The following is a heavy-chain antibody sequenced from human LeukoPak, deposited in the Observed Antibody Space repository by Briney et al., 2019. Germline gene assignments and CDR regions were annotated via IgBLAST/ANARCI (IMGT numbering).Heavy chain of an antibody. CDR3: ARERGIAAAGLDY. Sequence: PSQSLSITCSVSGGSLSWGGYSWSFIRHPPGNSLECIGYIYYSGSTYYNPSLKSRVTISVDTSKNQFSLKLSSVTAADTAVYYCARERGIAAAGLDYWGQGTLVTVSS. D-gene: IGHD6-13*01. CDR1: GGSLSWGGYS. J-gene: IGHJ4*02. V-gene: IGHV4-31*03. CDR2: IYYSGST.